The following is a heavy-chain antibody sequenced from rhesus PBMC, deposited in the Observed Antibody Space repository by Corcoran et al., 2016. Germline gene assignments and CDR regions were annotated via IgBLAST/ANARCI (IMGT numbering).Heavy chain of an antibody. CDR3: ASTGGRFDV. V-gene: IGHV4-173*01. D-gene: IGHD2-39*02. Sequence: QLQLQESGPGLVKPSATLSPTGAVSSGAISSIWWRWCRQPPVKGLEWIGRISGSGGSTSYNPSLKSRVTISTDTSKNQLSLKLISGTAADTAVYYCASTGGRFDVWGPGVLVTVSS. CDR1: SGAISSIW. J-gene: IGHJ5-1*01. CDR2: ISGSGGST.